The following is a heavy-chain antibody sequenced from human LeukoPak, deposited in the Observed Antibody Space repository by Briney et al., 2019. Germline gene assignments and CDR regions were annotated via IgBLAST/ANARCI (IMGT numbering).Heavy chain of an antibody. V-gene: IGHV3-30-3*01. CDR2: ISYDGSNK. D-gene: IGHD2-15*01. CDR1: GFTFSSYA. J-gene: IGHJ4*02. CDR3: ARVWEGIGGYCSGGSCYSIDY. Sequence: GGSLRLSSAASGFTFSSYAMHWVRQAPGKGLECVAVISYDGSNKYYADSVKGRFTISRDNSKNTLYLQMNSLRAEDTAVYYCARVWEGIGGYCSGGSCYSIDYWGQGTLVTVSS.